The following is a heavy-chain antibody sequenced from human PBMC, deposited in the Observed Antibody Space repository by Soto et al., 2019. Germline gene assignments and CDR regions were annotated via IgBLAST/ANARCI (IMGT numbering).Heavy chain of an antibody. V-gene: IGHV1-18*01. CDR1: GYSFTIYG. Sequence: ASVKVSCKASGYSFTIYGVTWVRQAPGQGLEWMGWISTYDGNTNYAQNFQGRVSMARDTSTSTAYMELRSLRSDDTAVYYCARDRGRSCIGGICPFDYWGQGTLVTVSS. CDR3: ARDRGRSCIGGICPFDY. CDR2: ISTYDGNT. J-gene: IGHJ4*02. D-gene: IGHD2-15*01.